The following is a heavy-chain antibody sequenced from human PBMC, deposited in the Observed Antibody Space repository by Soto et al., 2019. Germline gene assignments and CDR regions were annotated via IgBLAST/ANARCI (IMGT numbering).Heavy chain of an antibody. D-gene: IGHD6-25*01. V-gene: IGHV4-39*01. CDR2: IYYSGST. CDR3: ARHPAALHRYYYDYYGMDV. J-gene: IGHJ6*02. CDR1: GGSISSSSYY. Sequence: QLQLQESGPGLVKPSETLSLTCTVSGGSISSSSYYWGWIRQPPGKGLEWIGSIYYSGSTYYNPSLKSRVTIPVDTSKNQFSLKLRSVTAADTAVYYCARHPAALHRYYYDYYGMDVWGQGTTVTVSS.